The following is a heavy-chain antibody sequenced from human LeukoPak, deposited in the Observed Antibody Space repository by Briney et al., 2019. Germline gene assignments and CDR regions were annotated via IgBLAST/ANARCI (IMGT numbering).Heavy chain of an antibody. CDR3: ARGPGYDILTGAYWFDP. J-gene: IGHJ5*02. D-gene: IGHD3-9*01. CDR2: MNPNSGNT. CDR1: GYTFISYD. V-gene: IGHV1-8*01. Sequence: ASVTVSCKASGYTFISYDINWVRQAPGQGLEWMGWMNPNSGNTGYAQKFQGRVTMTRNTSISTAYMELSSLRSEDTAVYYCARGPGYDILTGAYWFDPWGQGTLVTVSS.